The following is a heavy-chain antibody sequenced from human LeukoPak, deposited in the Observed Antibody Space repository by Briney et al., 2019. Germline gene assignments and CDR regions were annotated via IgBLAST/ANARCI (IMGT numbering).Heavy chain of an antibody. CDR2: IRCDGSNK. V-gene: IGHV3-30*02. D-gene: IGHD3-3*01. Sequence: AGGSLRLSCAASGFTFSSDGMHWVRQAPGKGLEGGAFIRCDGSNKYYADSVKGRFTISRDNSKNTLYLQMNSLRAEDTAVYYCAKEFAIFGVVIQNWFDPWGQGTLVTVSS. CDR3: AKEFAIFGVVIQNWFDP. J-gene: IGHJ5*02. CDR1: GFTFSSDG.